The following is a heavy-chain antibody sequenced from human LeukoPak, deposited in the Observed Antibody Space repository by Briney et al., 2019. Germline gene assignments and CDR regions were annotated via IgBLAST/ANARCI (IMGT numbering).Heavy chain of an antibody. CDR1: GYSFTNYW. J-gene: IGHJ4*02. CDR3: ARQMTGTFGLSDY. D-gene: IGHD1/OR15-1a*01. CDR2: IYPGDSDA. Sequence: GESLKISCKGSGYSFTNYWIGWVRQMPGKGLEWMGIIYPGDSDARHSPSFQGQVTISADKSISTAYLQWSSLKASDTAMYYCARQMTGTFGLSDYWGQGTLVTVSS. V-gene: IGHV5-51*01.